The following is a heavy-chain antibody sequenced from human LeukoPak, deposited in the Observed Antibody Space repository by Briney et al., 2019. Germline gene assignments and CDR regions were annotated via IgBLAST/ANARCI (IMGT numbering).Heavy chain of an antibody. J-gene: IGHJ4*02. V-gene: IGHV3-23*01. CDR3: SKYRGSPVFDY. CDR2: ISGSGGST. CDR1: GFTFSSYA. Sequence: GGSLRLSCAASGFTFSSYAMSWVRQAPGKGLEWVSAISGSGGSTYYADSVKGRLTISRDNSKNTLYLQMNSLRTEDTAVYYCSKYRGSPVFDYWGQGTLVTVSS. D-gene: IGHD1-26*01.